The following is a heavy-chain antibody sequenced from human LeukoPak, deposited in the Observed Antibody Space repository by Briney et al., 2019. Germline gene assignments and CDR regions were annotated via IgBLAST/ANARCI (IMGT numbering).Heavy chain of an antibody. CDR3: ARGKMVRSYYYYGMDV. J-gene: IGHJ6*04. CDR2: ISGSGGST. D-gene: IGHD3-10*01. V-gene: IGHV3-23*01. CDR1: GFTFSSYA. Sequence: GGSLRLSCAASGFTFSSYAMSWVRQAPGKGLEWVSAISGSGGSTYYADSVKGRFTISRDNSKNTLYLQMNSLRAEDTAVYYCARGKMVRSYYYYGMDVWGKGTTVTVSS.